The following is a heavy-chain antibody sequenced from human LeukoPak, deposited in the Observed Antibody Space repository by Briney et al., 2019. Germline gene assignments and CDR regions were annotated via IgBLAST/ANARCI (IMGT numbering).Heavy chain of an antibody. J-gene: IGHJ3*02. D-gene: IGHD2-8*01. CDR3: ARLMKTDAFDI. CDR1: SVSISTSNYY. V-gene: IGHV4-39*07. CDR2: IFYSGST. Sequence: SETLSLTCTVSSVSISTSNYYWGWFRQPPGKALEWIGNIFYSGSTYYSPSLKSRVTISVDTSKNQFSLRLSSVTAADMAVYYCARLMKTDAFDIWGQGTMVTVSS.